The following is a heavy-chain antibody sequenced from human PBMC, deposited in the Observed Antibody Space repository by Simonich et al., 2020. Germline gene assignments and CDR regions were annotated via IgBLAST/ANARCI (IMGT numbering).Heavy chain of an antibody. V-gene: IGHV4-34*01. Sequence: QVQLQQWGAGLLKPSETLSLTCAVYGGSFSGYYWSWIRQPPGKGLEWSGEINHMGSNKYNPSLKSRVTISVDTSKNQFSLKMSSVTAADTAVYYCARHTVKSIAATNYYYGMDVWGQGTTVTVSS. J-gene: IGHJ6*02. CDR1: GGSFSGYY. CDR3: ARHTVKSIAATNYYYGMDV. CDR2: INHMGSN. D-gene: IGHD6-13*01.